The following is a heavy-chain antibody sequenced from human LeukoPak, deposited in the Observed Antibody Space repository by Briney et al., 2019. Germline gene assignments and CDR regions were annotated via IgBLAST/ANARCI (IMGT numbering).Heavy chain of an antibody. Sequence: ASVTLSCKASGGTFSSYAISWVRQAPGQGLEWMGGIIPIFGTANYAQKCQARVTMTRDTSTSTVYMELSSLRSEDTAVYYCARDHSSIAAAGTDAFDIWGQGTMVTVSS. CDR1: GGTFSSYA. V-gene: IGHV1-69*05. CDR2: IIPIFGTA. CDR3: ARDHSSIAAAGTDAFDI. J-gene: IGHJ3*02. D-gene: IGHD6-13*01.